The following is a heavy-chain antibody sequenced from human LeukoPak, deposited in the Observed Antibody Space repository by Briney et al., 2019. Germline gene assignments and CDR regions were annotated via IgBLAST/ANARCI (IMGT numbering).Heavy chain of an antibody. CDR3: ARALAVAGLTFDY. CDR2: IYSGGST. D-gene: IGHD6-19*01. J-gene: IGHJ4*02. CDR1: GFTVSSNY. Sequence: PGGSLRLSCAASGFTVSSNYMCWVRQAPGKGLEWVSVIYSGGSTYYADSVKGRFTISRDNSKNTLYLQMNSLRDEDTAVYYCARALAVAGLTFDYWGQGTLVTVSS. V-gene: IGHV3-53*01.